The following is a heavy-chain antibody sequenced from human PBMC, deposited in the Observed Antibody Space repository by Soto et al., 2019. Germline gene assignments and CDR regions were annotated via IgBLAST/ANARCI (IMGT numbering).Heavy chain of an antibody. J-gene: IGHJ5*02. CDR3: ARGISYSSSPEGWFDP. D-gene: IGHD6-19*01. CDR1: GGSISSYY. V-gene: IGHV4-59*01. CDR2: IYYSGST. Sequence: SETLSLTCTVSGGSISSYYWSWIRQPPGKGLEWIGYIYYSGSTNYNPSLQSRVTISVDTSKNQFSLKLSSVTAADTAVYYCARGISYSSSPEGWFDPWGQGTLVTVSS.